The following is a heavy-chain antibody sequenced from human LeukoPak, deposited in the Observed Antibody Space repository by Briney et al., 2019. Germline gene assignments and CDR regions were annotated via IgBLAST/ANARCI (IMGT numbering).Heavy chain of an antibody. CDR2: IIPIFGTA. J-gene: IGHJ4*02. CDR1: GGTFSSYA. D-gene: IGHD1-26*01. Sequence: SVTVSCKASGGTFSSYAISWVRQAPGQGLEWMGRIIPIFGTANYAQKFQGRVTITTDETTSTAYMELSSLRSEDAAVDYCARDRGVGATGVYYFDYGGQGTLVTVPS. V-gene: IGHV1-69*05. CDR3: ARDRGVGATGVYYFDY.